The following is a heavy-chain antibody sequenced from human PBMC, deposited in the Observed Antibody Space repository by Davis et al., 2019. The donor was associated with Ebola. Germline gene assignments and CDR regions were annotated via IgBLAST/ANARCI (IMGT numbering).Heavy chain of an antibody. Sequence: PGGSLRLSCAASGSTFSSYWMSWVRQAPGKGLEWVANIKQDGSDKYYVDSVKGRFTISRDNAKNSLYLQMNSLRAEDTALYYCARVALAGFDHWGQGTLITVSS. J-gene: IGHJ4*02. D-gene: IGHD6-19*01. CDR3: ARVALAGFDH. CDR1: GSTFSSYW. CDR2: IKQDGSDK. V-gene: IGHV3-7*03.